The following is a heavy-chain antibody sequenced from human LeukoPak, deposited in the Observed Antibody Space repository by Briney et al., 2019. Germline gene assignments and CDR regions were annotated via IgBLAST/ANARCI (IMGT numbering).Heavy chain of an antibody. CDR3: ARRVGGFDY. CDR2: IYPDDSDT. V-gene: IGHV5-51*01. CDR1: GYSFTRYW. D-gene: IGHD1-26*01. J-gene: IGHJ4*02. Sequence: GESLKISCKGSGYSFTRYWIAWVRQMPGKGLEWMGIIYPDDSDTTYSPSFQGQVTFSADKSISTAYLQWSSLKAGDSAIYYCARRVGGFDYWGQGTLVTVSS.